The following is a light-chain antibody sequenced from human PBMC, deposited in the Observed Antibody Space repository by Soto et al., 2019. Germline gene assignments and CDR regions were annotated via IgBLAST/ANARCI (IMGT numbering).Light chain of an antibody. CDR2: TTH. CDR3: LLYAGGAHLV. J-gene: IGLJ3*02. V-gene: IGLV7-43*01. CDR1: TGAVTSGNY. Sequence: QAVVTQEPSLTVSPGGSVTLTCASSTGAVTSGNYPSWFQQKPGQAPRTLIYTTHDKHSWTPGRFSGSLLGGKAALTLSGVQPEDEAEYYCLLYAGGAHLVFGGGTKVTVL.